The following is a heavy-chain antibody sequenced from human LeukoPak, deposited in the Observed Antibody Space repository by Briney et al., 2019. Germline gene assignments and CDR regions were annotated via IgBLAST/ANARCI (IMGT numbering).Heavy chain of an antibody. Sequence: SETLSLTCAVYGGSFSGYYWSWIRQPPGKGLEWIGEINHSGSTNYNPSLKSRVTISVDTSKNQFSLKLSSVTAADTAVYYCARRPEYYDYGWGSYRYLYYFDYWGQGTLVTVS. CDR2: INHSGST. V-gene: IGHV4-34*01. J-gene: IGHJ4*02. CDR1: GGSFSGYY. CDR3: ARRPEYYDYGWGSYRYLYYFDY. D-gene: IGHD3-16*02.